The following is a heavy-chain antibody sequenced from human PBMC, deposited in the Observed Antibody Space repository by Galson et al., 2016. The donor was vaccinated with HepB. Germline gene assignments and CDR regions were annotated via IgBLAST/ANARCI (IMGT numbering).Heavy chain of an antibody. V-gene: IGHV4-34*01. D-gene: IGHD5-12*01. CDR3: ARVPRYSAHDYYGTDV. J-gene: IGHJ6*02. CDR2: INHSGGT. CDR1: GGSLSGNF. Sequence: SETLSLTCDVYGGSLSGNFWSWIRQPPGKGLEWIGEINHSGGTNYNPSLKSRVPISLDTSKSQISLKVTSVTAADKAVYYCARVPRYSAHDYYGTDVWGQGTTVTVCS.